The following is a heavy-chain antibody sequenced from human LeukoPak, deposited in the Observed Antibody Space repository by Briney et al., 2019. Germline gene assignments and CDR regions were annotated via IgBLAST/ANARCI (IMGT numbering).Heavy chain of an antibody. J-gene: IGHJ3*02. CDR3: ARQLRGVIVVVITAMDHPFDI. D-gene: IGHD3-22*01. V-gene: IGHV3-7*01. CDR2: INQDGSKK. CDR1: EFTFSRYW. Sequence: GGSLRLSCAASEFTFSRYWMSWVRQAPGKGLEWVANINQDGSKKYYVDSVQGRFTISRDNAKNSLYLQMNSLRAEDTAVYYCARQLRGVIVVVITAMDHPFDIWGQGTMVTVSS.